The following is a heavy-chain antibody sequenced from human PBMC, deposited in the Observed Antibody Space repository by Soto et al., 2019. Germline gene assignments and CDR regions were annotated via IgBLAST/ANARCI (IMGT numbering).Heavy chain of an antibody. J-gene: IGHJ6*02. CDR3: AREPVPAANQQIYYYYGMDV. CDR2: ISSSGSTI. D-gene: IGHD2-2*01. V-gene: IGHV3-48*03. CDR1: GFTFSSYE. Sequence: EVQLVESGGGLVQPGGSPRLSCAASGFTFSSYEMNWVRQAPGKGLEWVSYISSSGSTIYYADSVKGRFTISRDNAKNSLYLQMNSLRAEDTAVYYCAREPVPAANQQIYYYYGMDVWGQGTTVTVSS.